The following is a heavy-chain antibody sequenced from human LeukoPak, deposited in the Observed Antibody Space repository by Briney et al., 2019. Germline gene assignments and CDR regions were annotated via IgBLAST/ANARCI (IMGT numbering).Heavy chain of an antibody. CDR3: ASFGEDIVVVPAAITSGYYMDV. D-gene: IGHD2-2*02. J-gene: IGHJ6*03. CDR1: GGTFSSYA. Sequence: VASVKASCKASGGTFSSYAISWVRQAPGQGLEWMGGIIPIFGTANYAQKFQGRVTITADESTSTAYMELSSLRSEDTAVYYCASFGEDIVVVPAAITSGYYMDVWGKGTTVTVSS. CDR2: IIPIFGTA. V-gene: IGHV1-69*13.